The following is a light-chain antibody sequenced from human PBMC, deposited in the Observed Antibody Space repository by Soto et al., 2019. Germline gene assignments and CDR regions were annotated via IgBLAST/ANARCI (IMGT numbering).Light chain of an antibody. V-gene: IGKV3-20*01. CDR2: GAS. CDR1: QSISSN. CDR3: QLYGIPTK. Sequence: DIVMTQSPSSLSVSPGERATLSCRASQSISSNLTWYQQKPGQAPRLLISGASSRATGIPDRFSGSGSGTVFTLTISILEPEDLAVYYCQLYGIPTKFGQGTRLDI. J-gene: IGKJ5*01.